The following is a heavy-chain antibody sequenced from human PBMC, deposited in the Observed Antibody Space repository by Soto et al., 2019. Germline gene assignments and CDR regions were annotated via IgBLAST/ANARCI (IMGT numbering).Heavy chain of an antibody. CDR3: ARLDSYGRIDY. CDR2: IYYSGST. Sequence: SETLSLTCTVSGGSISSYYWSWIRQPPGKGLEWIGYIYYSGSTNYNPSLKSRVTISVDTSKNQFSLKLSSVTAADTAVYYCARLDSYGRIDYWGQGTLVTVSS. J-gene: IGHJ4*02. CDR1: GGSISSYY. V-gene: IGHV4-59*08. D-gene: IGHD5-18*01.